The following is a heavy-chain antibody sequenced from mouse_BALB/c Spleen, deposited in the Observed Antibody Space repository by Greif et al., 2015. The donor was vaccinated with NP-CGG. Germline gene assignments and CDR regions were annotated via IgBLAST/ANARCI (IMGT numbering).Heavy chain of an antibody. CDR2: IWAGGST. J-gene: IGHJ2*01. CDR1: GFSLTSYG. CDR3: AREDSSGSGVDY. V-gene: IGHV2-9*02. Sequence: VHLVESGPGLVAPSQSLSITCTVSGFSLTSYGVHWVRQPPGKGLEWLGVIWAGGSTNYNSALMSRLSISKDNSKSQVFLKMNRLQTDDTAMYYCAREDSSGSGVDYWGQGTTLTVSS. D-gene: IGHD3-2*01.